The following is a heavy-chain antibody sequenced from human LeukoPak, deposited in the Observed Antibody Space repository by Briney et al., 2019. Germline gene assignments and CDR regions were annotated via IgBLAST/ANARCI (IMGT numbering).Heavy chain of an antibody. Sequence: GGSLRLSCAASGFTFSSYAMSWVRLAPGKGLEWVSAISGSGGSTYYADSVKGRFTISRDNSKNTLYLQMNSLRAEDTAVYYCAKVSPGYCSGGSCPYYFDYWGQGTLVTVSS. CDR2: ISGSGGST. CDR3: AKVSPGYCSGGSCPYYFDY. J-gene: IGHJ4*02. V-gene: IGHV3-23*01. D-gene: IGHD2-15*01. CDR1: GFTFSSYA.